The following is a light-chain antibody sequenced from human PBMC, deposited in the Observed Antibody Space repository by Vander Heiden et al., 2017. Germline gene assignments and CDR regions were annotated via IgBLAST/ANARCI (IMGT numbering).Light chain of an antibody. Sequence: SYELTQPPSVSVSPGQTATITCSGDKLGDKYASWYQQKPGQSPVVVIYQDNKRPSGIPERFSGSNSGNTATLTISGTQTMDEADYYCQAWDNNTVIFGGGPKLTVL. CDR1: KLGDKY. J-gene: IGLJ2*01. V-gene: IGLV3-1*01. CDR3: QAWDNNTVI. CDR2: QDN.